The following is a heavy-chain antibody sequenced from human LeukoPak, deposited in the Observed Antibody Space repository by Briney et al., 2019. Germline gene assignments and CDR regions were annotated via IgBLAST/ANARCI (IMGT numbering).Heavy chain of an antibody. V-gene: IGHV3-48*03. D-gene: IGHD3-16*01. CDR1: GFTFSSYE. CDR3: ARDRGRLGPLDY. Sequence: GGSLRLSCAASGFTFSSYEMNWVRQAPGKGLEWVSYISSSGSTIYYADSVKGRFTISRDNAKNSLYLQMNSLRAEDTAVYYCARDRGRLGPLDYWGQGTLVTVSS. CDR2: ISSSGSTI. J-gene: IGHJ4*02.